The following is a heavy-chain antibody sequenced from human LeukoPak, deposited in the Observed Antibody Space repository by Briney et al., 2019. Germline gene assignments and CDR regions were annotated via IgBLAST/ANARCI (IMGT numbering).Heavy chain of an antibody. V-gene: IGHV4-59*08. D-gene: IGHD1/OR15-1a*01. J-gene: IGHJ6*03. CDR1: GDSISNYY. CDR3: GRLGKTYYMDV. Sequence: SETLSLTCTVSGDSISNYYWTWIRQTPGKGLEWIGNLYHSGAADYNPSLKTRVTTSVDTSKDQFSLSLRASTAADTAVYFWGRLGKTYYMDVWGTGTTVTVSS. CDR2: LYHSGAA.